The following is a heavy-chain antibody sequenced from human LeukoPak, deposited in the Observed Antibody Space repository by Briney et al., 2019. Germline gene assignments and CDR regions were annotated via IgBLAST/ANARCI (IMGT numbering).Heavy chain of an antibody. CDR2: IIPILGIA. J-gene: IGHJ4*02. Sequence: SVKVSCKASGCTFTSYAISWVRQPPGQGLEWMGRIIPILGIANYAQKFQGRVTITADKSTSTAYMELSSLGSEDTAVYYCARDRTDDSSNYPGFDYWGQGTLVTVSS. D-gene: IGHD4-4*01. V-gene: IGHV1-69*04. CDR3: ARDRTDDSSNYPGFDY. CDR1: GCTFTSYA.